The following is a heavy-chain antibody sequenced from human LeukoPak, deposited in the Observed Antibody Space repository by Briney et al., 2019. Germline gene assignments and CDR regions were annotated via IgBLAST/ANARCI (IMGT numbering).Heavy chain of an antibody. D-gene: IGHD2-8*02. J-gene: IGHJ4*02. V-gene: IGHV4-59*01. CDR1: GASITSYY. CDR2: IYYSGST. CDR3: ARATTAYCTGGICPNFDF. Sequence: SETLSLTCTVSGASITSYYWSWIRQPPGKGLEWIGYIYYSGSTNYNPSLKSRVTISVDTSKNQFSLKLSPMTAADTAVYYCARATTAYCTGGICPNFDFWGQGTLVTVSS.